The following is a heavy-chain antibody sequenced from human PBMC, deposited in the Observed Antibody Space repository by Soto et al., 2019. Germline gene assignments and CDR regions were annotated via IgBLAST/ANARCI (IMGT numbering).Heavy chain of an antibody. J-gene: IGHJ4*02. CDR1: GFTFSSYA. V-gene: IGHV3-30-3*01. D-gene: IGHD3-16*01. Sequence: GGSLRLSCAASGFTFSSYAMHWVRQAPGKGLEWVAVISYDGSNKYYADSVKGQFTISRDNSKNTLYLQMNSLRAEDTAVYYCARDRIMSSTEIDYWGQGTLVTVSS. CDR2: ISYDGSNK. CDR3: ARDRIMSSTEIDY.